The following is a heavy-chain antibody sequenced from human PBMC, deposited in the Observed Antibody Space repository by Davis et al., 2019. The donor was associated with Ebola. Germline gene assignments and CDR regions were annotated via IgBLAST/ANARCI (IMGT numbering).Heavy chain of an antibody. CDR3: ARGAYCGGDCYQWDFYFDY. Sequence: GESLKISCAASGFTFSSYAMSWVRQAPGKGLEWVSAISGSGGSTYYADSVKGRFTISRDNSKNTLYLQMNSLRAEDTAVYYCARGAYCGGDCYQWDFYFDYWGQGTLVTVSS. CDR1: GFTFSSYA. J-gene: IGHJ4*02. D-gene: IGHD2-21*02. CDR2: ISGSGGST. V-gene: IGHV3-23*01.